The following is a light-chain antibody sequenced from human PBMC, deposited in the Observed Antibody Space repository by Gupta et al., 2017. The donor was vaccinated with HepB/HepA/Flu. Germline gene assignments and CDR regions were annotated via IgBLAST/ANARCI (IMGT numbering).Light chain of an antibody. Sequence: DIVMTQSPDSLAVSLGERATINCKSSQSGLYSSNNKNYLAWYQQKPGQPPKLLIYWASTREAGVPDRFSGSGYGKDLTLTISSRQAEDVAVYYCQQDDCNPLITFGRGTKVEIK. CDR2: WAS. J-gene: IGKJ4*01. CDR1: QSGLYSSNNKNY. CDR3: QQDDCNPLIT. V-gene: IGKV4-1*01.